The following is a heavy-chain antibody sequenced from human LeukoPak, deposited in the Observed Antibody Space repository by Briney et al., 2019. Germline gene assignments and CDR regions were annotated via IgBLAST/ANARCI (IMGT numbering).Heavy chain of an antibody. CDR3: ARWATSFDL. CDR2: IKQDGSDK. CDR1: GFTFGSYA. V-gene: IGHV3-7*01. D-gene: IGHD6-6*01. Sequence: GGSLRLSCEASGFTFGSYAMYWVRQAPGKGLEWVANIKQDGSDKYYVDSVTGRFTISRDNAKNSLYLQMNSLRAEDTAVYYCARWATSFDLWGQGTLVTVSS. J-gene: IGHJ4*02.